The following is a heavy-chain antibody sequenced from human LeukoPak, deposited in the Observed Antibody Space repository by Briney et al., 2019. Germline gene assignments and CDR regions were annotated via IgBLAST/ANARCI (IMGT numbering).Heavy chain of an antibody. V-gene: IGHV4-31*03. CDR3: ARHRRTAADVTPAWWYGMGG. J-gene: IGHJ6*02. CDR2: IYYSGST. Sequence: PSETLSLTCTVSGGSISSGGYYLSWIRQHPGKGLEWIVYIYYSGSTYYNPSLKSRVTISVDTSKNQLSLKLTSVTDADTAVYYCARHRRTAADVTPAWWYGMGGWGLGTTVTVSS. D-gene: IGHD6-13*01. CDR1: GGSISSGGYY.